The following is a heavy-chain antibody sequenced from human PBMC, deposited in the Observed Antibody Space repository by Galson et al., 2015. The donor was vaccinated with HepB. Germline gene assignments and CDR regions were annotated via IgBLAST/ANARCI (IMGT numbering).Heavy chain of an antibody. D-gene: IGHD6-13*01. CDR3: ARGRGGGSSWYDLYYYYGMDV. Sequence: ETLSLTCAVYGGSFSGYYWSWIRQPPGKGLEWIGEINHSGSTNYNPSLKSRVTISVDTSKNQFSLKLSSVTAADTAVYYCARGRGGGSSWYDLYYYYGMDVWGQGTTVTVSS. J-gene: IGHJ6*02. CDR2: INHSGST. CDR1: GGSFSGYY. V-gene: IGHV4-34*01.